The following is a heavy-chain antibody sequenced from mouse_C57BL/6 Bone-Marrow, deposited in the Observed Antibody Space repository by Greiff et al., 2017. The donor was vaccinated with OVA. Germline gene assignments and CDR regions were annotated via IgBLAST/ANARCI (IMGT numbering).Heavy chain of an antibody. CDR1: GFNIKDDY. J-gene: IGHJ3*01. Sequence: EVQLQQSGAELVRPGASVKLSCTASGFNIKDDYMHWVKQRPEQGLEWIGWIDPENGDTEYASKFQGKATITADTSSNTAYLQLSSLTSEDTAVYYCTASSVGWVAYWGQGTLVTVSA. CDR3: TASSVGWVAY. CDR2: IDPENGDT. D-gene: IGHD3-1*01. V-gene: IGHV14-4*01.